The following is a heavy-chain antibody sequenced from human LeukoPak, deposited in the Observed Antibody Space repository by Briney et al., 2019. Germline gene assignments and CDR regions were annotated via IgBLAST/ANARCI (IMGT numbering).Heavy chain of an antibody. D-gene: IGHD2-21*01. CDR2: IIPFLGTT. V-gene: IGHV1-69*11. CDR3: TIIPNVILFTHYFEY. Sequence: ASVKVSCKASGGVFITYAISWVRQAPGQGLEWMGSIIPFLGTTNYAQKFQGRVTITADEPTRTAYMELTYVRSDDTAVYYCTIIPNVILFTHYFEYWGQGTLVTVSS. CDR1: GGVFITYA. J-gene: IGHJ4*02.